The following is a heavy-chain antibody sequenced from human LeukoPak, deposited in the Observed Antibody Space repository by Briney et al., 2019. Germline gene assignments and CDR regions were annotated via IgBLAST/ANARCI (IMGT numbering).Heavy chain of an antibody. CDR1: DDSISDYY. CDR2: FHNSGTS. Sequence: SSETLSPTCTVSDDSISDYYRGWIRQPPGKGLEWIGYFHNSGTSTYNPSLKSRVTISADTSKNQFSLKLNSLTTADTAVYYCTRGAGWLIDYWGQGILVTVSS. CDR3: TRGAGWLIDY. J-gene: IGHJ4*02. V-gene: IGHV4-59*01. D-gene: IGHD3-16*01.